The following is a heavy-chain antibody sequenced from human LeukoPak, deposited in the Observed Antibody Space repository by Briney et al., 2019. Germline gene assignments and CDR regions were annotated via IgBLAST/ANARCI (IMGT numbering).Heavy chain of an antibody. CDR1: GGSISSNNYY. Sequence: PSETLSLTCTVSGGSISSNNYYWGWIRQPPGKGLEWIGEINHSGSTNYNPSLKSRVTISVDTSKNQFSLKLSSVTAADTAVYYCASRTGYSSSWYARTNDYWGQGTLVTVSS. D-gene: IGHD6-13*01. V-gene: IGHV4-39*07. J-gene: IGHJ4*02. CDR3: ASRTGYSSSWYARTNDY. CDR2: INHSGST.